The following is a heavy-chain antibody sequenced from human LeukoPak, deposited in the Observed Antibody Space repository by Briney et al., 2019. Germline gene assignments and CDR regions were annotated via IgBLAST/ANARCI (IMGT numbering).Heavy chain of an antibody. CDR1: GFTFSDYY. V-gene: IGHV3-11*01. Sequence: GGSLRLSCAASGFTFSDYYMSWIRQAPGKGLEWVSYISSSGSTIYYADSVKGRFTISRDNAKNSLYLQMNSLRAEDTAVYYCAKLRDYDILAGYLGIAADYWGQGTLVTVSS. CDR3: AKLRDYDILAGYLGIAADY. CDR2: ISSSGSTI. J-gene: IGHJ4*02. D-gene: IGHD3-9*01.